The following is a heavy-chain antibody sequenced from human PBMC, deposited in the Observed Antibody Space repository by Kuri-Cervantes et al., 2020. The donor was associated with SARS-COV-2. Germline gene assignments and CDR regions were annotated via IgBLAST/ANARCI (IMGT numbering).Heavy chain of an antibody. J-gene: IGHJ3*02. CDR3: ARIVGNDAFDI. D-gene: IGHD2-21*01. CDR2: IYTSGST. Sequence: LRLSCTVSGGSISSSSYYWGWIRQPAGKGLEWIGRIYTSGSTNYNPSLKSRVTISVDTSKNQFSLKLSSVTTADTAVYYCARIVGNDAFDIWGQGTMVTVSS. CDR1: GGSISSSSYY. V-gene: IGHV4-61*02.